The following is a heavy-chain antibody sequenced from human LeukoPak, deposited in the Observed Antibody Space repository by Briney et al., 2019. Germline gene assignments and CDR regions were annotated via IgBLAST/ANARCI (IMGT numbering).Heavy chain of an antibody. CDR2: ISGSGGVT. D-gene: IGHD6-19*01. Sequence: GGSLRLSCAASGITFNKYAMSWVRQAPGKGLEWVSDISGSGGVTHYADSVKGRFTISRDNSKNTLYLQMNSLGAEDTAVYYCAKSVGWVKYYFDYWGQGTLVTVSS. V-gene: IGHV3-23*01. CDR1: GITFNKYA. J-gene: IGHJ4*02. CDR3: AKSVGWVKYYFDY.